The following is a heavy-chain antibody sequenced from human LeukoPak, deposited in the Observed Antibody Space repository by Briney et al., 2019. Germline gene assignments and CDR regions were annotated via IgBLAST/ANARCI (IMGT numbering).Heavy chain of an antibody. CDR3: AGDPQPESEPATDY. J-gene: IGHJ4*02. V-gene: IGHV3-30*19. CDR2: ISYDGSSK. CDR1: GFTFSSYG. D-gene: IGHD1-14*01. Sequence: PGRSLRLSCAASGFTFSSYGIHWVRQAPGKGLEWVAAISYDGSSKYYADSVKGRFTISRDNSKNTLYLQMNSLRAEDTAVYYCAGDPQPESEPATDYWGQGTLVTVSS.